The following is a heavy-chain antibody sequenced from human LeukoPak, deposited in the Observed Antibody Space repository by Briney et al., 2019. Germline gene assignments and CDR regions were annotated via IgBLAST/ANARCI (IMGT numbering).Heavy chain of an antibody. J-gene: IGHJ4*02. CDR1: GFTLSSNY. CDR2: INSGGSAI. V-gene: IGHV3-11*04. D-gene: IGHD1-26*01. Sequence: PGGSLRLSCAASGFTLSSNYMSWVRQAPGKGLEWVSYINSGGSAIYYADSVKGRFTISRDNAKNSLYLQMNSLRADDTAVYYCAGGGSYVHYWGQGTLVTVSS. CDR3: AGGGSYVHY.